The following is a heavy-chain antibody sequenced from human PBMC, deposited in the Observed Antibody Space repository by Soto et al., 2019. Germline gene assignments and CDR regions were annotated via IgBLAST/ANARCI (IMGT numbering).Heavy chain of an antibody. CDR2: IIPILGIA. D-gene: IGHD2-2*01. CDR3: ARVEEEHCSSTSCYGRSYYYMDV. V-gene: IGHV1-69*02. Sequence: GASVKVSCKASGGTFSSYTISWVRQAPGQGLEWMGRIIPILGIANYAQKFQGRVTITADKSTSTAYMELSSLRSEDTAVYYCARVEEEHCSSTSCYGRSYYYMDVWGKGTTVTVSS. CDR1: GGTFSSYT. J-gene: IGHJ6*03.